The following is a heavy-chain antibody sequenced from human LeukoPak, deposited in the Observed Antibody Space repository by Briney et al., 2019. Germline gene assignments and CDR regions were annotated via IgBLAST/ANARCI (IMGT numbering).Heavy chain of an antibody. Sequence: PSETLSLTCAVSGGSITSYYRSWIRQPPGKGLEWIGYIHYSGGTDYNPSLKSRATISLDTSKNQFSLMLSSVTAADTAVFYCATSVQLAGVYAFDIWGQGTTVTVSS. CDR2: IHYSGGT. CDR1: GGSITSYY. CDR3: ATSVQLAGVYAFDI. D-gene: IGHD1-1*01. V-gene: IGHV4-59*08. J-gene: IGHJ3*02.